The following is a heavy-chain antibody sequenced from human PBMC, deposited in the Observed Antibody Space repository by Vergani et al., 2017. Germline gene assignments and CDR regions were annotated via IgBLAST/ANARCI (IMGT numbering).Heavy chain of an antibody. CDR3: AKDYDIAAAGTLDY. Sequence: VQLLESGGGLVQPGRSLRLSCAASGFTFSSYGMHWVRQAPGKGLEWVAVISYDGSNKYYADSVKGRFTISRDNSKNTLYLQMNSLRAEDTAVYYCAKDYDIAAAGTLDYWGQGTLVTVSS. V-gene: IGHV3-30*18. D-gene: IGHD6-13*01. J-gene: IGHJ4*02. CDR2: ISYDGSNK. CDR1: GFTFSSYG.